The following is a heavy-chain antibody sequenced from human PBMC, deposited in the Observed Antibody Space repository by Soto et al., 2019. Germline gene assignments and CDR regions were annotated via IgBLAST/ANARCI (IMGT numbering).Heavy chain of an antibody. J-gene: IGHJ6*02. D-gene: IGHD5-12*01. Sequence: QVQLVQSGAEVKKPGSSVKVSCKASGGTFSSYAISWVRQAPGQGLEWMGGIIPIFGTANYAQKFQGRVTITAYESTSTAYMELSSLRSEDMAVYYCARWGSGYVPDYYYYYGMDVWGQGTTVTVSS. CDR1: GGTFSSYA. CDR2: IIPIFGTA. V-gene: IGHV1-69*01. CDR3: ARWGSGYVPDYYYYYGMDV.